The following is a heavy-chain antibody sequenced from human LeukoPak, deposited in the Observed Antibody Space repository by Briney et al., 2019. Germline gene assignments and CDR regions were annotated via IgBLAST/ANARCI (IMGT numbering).Heavy chain of an antibody. CDR1: GFTFSSYS. Sequence: GGSLRLSCAASGFTFSSYSMSWVRQAPGKGLEWVSAISGSGGSAYYADSVKGRFTISRDNSKNTLYLQMTNLRAEDTAVYYCAKDLRELLPRGPDYWGQGTLVTVSS. CDR3: AKDLRELLPRGPDY. CDR2: ISGSGGSA. V-gene: IGHV3-23*01. J-gene: IGHJ4*02. D-gene: IGHD1-26*01.